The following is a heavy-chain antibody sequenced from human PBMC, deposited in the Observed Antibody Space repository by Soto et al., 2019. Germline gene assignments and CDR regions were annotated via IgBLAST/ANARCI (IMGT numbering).Heavy chain of an antibody. V-gene: IGHV3-23*01. J-gene: IGHJ4*02. CDR1: GFTFGSYA. D-gene: IGHD1-26*01. Sequence: EVQLLESGGALFSPGGSRRPSFQASGFTFGSYAMSWVAQPPGKGLGGASTINKSGGGTYNADFVKGRFTISRDHSKNTLYLQMNSLRAEDTAVYYCAKEGGETWEPRHFDYWGQGTLVTVSS. CDR3: AKEGGETWEPRHFDY. CDR2: INKSGGGT.